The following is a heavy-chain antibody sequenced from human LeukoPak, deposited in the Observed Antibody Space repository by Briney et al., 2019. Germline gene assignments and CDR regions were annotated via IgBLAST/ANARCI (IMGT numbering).Heavy chain of an antibody. J-gene: IGHJ4*02. CDR1: GFTFSSYS. D-gene: IGHD2-2*01. CDR2: ISSSSSYI. V-gene: IGHV3-21*01. Sequence: TGGSLRLSCAASGFTFSSYSMNWVRQAPGKGLEWVSSISSSSSYIYYADSVKGRFTISRDNAKNSLYLQMNSLRAEDTAVYYCASVGPPQDCSSTSCSWYYFDYWGQGTLVTVSS. CDR3: ASVGPPQDCSSTSCSWYYFDY.